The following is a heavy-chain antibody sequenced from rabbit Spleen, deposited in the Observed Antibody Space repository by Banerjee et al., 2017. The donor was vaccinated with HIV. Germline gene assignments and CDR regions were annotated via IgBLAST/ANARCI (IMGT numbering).Heavy chain of an antibody. J-gene: IGHJ4*01. Sequence: QEQLVESGGGLVKPGASLTLTCTASGFSFSSRYYMCWVRQAPGKGLEWIACIYAGSSGDTYYASWAKGRFTISRTSSTTVTLQMTSLTAADTATYFCARETSSGWGIVSFYFSLWGPGTLVTVS. CDR2: IYAGSSGDT. D-gene: IGHD4-1*01. CDR3: ARETSSGWGIVSFYFSL. CDR1: GFSFSSRYY. V-gene: IGHV1S45*01.